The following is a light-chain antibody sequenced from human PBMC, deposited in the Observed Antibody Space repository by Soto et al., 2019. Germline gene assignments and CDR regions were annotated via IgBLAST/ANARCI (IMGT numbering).Light chain of an antibody. CDR2: DAS. Sequence: EIVLTQSPATLSLSPGERATLSCRASQSVSSYLAWYQQKPGQAPRLLIYDASNRATGIPARFSGSGSGTDFTRNSSSLEPEDFAVYYCQQRSNWPPYTVGQGTKLEIK. CDR1: QSVSSY. CDR3: QQRSNWPPYT. V-gene: IGKV3-11*01. J-gene: IGKJ2*01.